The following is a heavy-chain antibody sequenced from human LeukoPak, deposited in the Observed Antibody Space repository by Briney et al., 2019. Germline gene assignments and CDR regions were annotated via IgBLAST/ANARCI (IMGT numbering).Heavy chain of an antibody. Sequence: GGSLRLSCAASGFTVSSTYMNWVRQAPGKGLEWVSVIYNSGTTYYTTSVKGRFIISRDNSKNPLYLQMNSLRAEDTAVYSCGNWRGRSLWLGESGDDHFEYWGEGTLVTVPS. V-gene: IGHV3-53*01. J-gene: IGHJ4*02. CDR1: GFTVSSTY. D-gene: IGHD3-10*01. CDR2: IYNSGTT. CDR3: GNWRGRSLWLGESGDDHFEY.